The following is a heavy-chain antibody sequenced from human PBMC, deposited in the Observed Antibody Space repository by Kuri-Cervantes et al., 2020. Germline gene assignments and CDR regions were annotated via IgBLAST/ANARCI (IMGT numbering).Heavy chain of an antibody. CDR1: GGSISSGGYS. CDR3: ARDSNGDYYGSGSYYKTKNFDY. CDR2: IYHSGST. Sequence: SETLSLTCAVSGGSISSGGYSWSWIRQPPGKGLEWIGYIYHSGSTYYNPSLKSRVTISVDRSKNQFSLKLSSVTAADTAVYYCARDSNGDYYGSGSYYKTKNFDYWGQGTLVTVSS. D-gene: IGHD3-10*01. J-gene: IGHJ4*02. V-gene: IGHV4-30-2*01.